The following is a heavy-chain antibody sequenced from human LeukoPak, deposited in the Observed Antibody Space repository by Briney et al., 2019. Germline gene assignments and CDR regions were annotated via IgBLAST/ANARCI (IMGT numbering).Heavy chain of an antibody. Sequence: PGGSLRLSCAASGFPFSDHEMYWVRQAPGKGLEWVSYISSSGSDKYYPDSVKGRFTISRDNAKNSLYLQMNSLRAEDTAVYYCARRTSGAFAIWGQGTKVTVSS. J-gene: IGHJ3*02. CDR1: GFPFSDHE. CDR2: ISSSGSDK. V-gene: IGHV3-48*03. CDR3: ARRTSGAFAI.